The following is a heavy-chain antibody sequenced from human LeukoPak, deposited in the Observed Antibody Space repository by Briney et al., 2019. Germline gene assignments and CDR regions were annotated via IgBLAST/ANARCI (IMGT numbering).Heavy chain of an antibody. J-gene: IGHJ4*02. CDR3: AREYQSSSSTKYFDN. CDR2: MNQDGSEK. V-gene: IGHV3-7*01. CDR1: GFTFSIYW. D-gene: IGHD2-2*01. Sequence: PGGSLRLSREASGFTFSIYWMSWVRQAPGKGLEWVANMNQDGSEKYYVDSGKGRFTISRDNAKNSLYLQMNSLRAEDTAVYFCAREYQSSSSTKYFDNWGQGTLVTVST.